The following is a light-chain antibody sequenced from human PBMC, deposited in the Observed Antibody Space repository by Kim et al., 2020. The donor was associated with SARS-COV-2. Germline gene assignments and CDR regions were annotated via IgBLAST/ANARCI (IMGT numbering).Light chain of an antibody. V-gene: IGLV1-40*01. CDR3: QSYDTSLYVI. CDR1: DSDIGAGFD. J-gene: IGLJ2*01. CDR2: GNS. Sequence: GRRVTVSCTGSDSDIGAGFDVHGYQQLPGTAPKLVIFGNSNRPSGVPDRFSGSKSGTSASLAITGLQAEDEADYYCQSYDTSLYVIFGGGTQLTVL.